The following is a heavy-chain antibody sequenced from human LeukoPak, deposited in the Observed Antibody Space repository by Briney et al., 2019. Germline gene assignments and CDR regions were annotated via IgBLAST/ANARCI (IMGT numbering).Heavy chain of an antibody. V-gene: IGHV3-74*01. D-gene: IGHD3-3*01. CDR2: INSDGSST. CDR3: ARGPHGGFVIIPTEF. CDR1: GFTFSNYW. J-gene: IGHJ4*02. Sequence: GGSLRLSCAASGFTFSNYWMHWVRQAPGKGLVWVSRINSDGSSTTYADSVKGRFTISRANAKNSLFLQMNSLRAEDTAVYYCARGPHGGFVIIPTEFWGQGTLVTVSS.